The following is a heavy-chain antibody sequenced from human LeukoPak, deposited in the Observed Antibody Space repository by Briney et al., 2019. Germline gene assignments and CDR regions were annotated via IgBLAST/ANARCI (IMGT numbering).Heavy chain of an antibody. CDR2: ISYDGSNK. J-gene: IGHJ4*02. CDR1: GFTFRNYG. V-gene: IGHV3-30*03. CDR3: ATLRYGSGSYYNDY. Sequence: GESLKISCAASGFTFRNYGMDWVRQAPGKGLEWVAVISYDGSNKYYADSVKGRFSISRDNSRNTLYLQMNSLRPEDTAVYYCATLRYGSGSYYNDYWGQGTLVTVSS. D-gene: IGHD3-10*01.